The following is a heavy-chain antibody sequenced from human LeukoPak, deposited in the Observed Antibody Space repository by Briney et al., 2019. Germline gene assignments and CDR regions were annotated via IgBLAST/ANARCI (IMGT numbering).Heavy chain of an antibody. CDR1: GFTFSSYW. Sequence: GGSLRLSCAASGFTFSSYWINWVRQAPGKGLEWVANIKQDGSEKDYMDSVKGRFTISRDNAKNSLYLQMNSLRAEDTAFYYCARKCRPRCCRYFDLWGRGNLVTVSS. CDR3: ARKCRPRCCRYFDL. V-gene: IGHV3-7*01. J-gene: IGHJ2*01. CDR2: IKQDGSEK. D-gene: IGHD2-15*01.